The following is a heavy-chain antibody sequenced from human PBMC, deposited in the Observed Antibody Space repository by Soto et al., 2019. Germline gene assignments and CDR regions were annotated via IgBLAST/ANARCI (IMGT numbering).Heavy chain of an antibody. V-gene: IGHV3-64D*06. D-gene: IGHD3-22*01. CDR3: VKGEYYYDSSGYYAFDY. Sequence: GGSLRLSCSASGFTFSIYAMHWVRQAPGKGLEYVSSISTNGGSTHYADSVKGRFTISRDNSKNTQYLQMSSLRADDTVVYYCVKGEYYYDSSGYYAFDYWGQGILVTVSS. CDR2: ISTNGGST. J-gene: IGHJ4*02. CDR1: GFTFSIYA.